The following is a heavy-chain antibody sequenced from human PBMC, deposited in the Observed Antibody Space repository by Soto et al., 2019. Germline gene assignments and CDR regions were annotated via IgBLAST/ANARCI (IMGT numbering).Heavy chain of an antibody. J-gene: IGHJ4*02. CDR2: LMSKTDGGTT. CDR1: GFDFSKAW. Sequence: EVQLVESGGGLVKPGGSLRLSCAASGFDFSKAWMSWVRQAPGKGLEWVGRLMSKTDGGTTVYAAPVKGRFTNARADLRTALYLQMSSGNTEHTAVYYSAAGTGRTDLDYWGQGTLVTVCS. V-gene: IGHV3-15*01. CDR3: AAGTGRTDLDY.